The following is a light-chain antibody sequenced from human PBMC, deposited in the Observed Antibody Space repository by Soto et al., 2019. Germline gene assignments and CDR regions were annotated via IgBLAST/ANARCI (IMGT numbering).Light chain of an antibody. Sequence: MQMTPSPFTLSPSVRQRASMPGGASQSISSWLAWYQQKPGKAPKLLIYGASTLQSGVPSRFSGSGVGTDFTLTISSLQPEDSAIYYCQQADTFPITFGQGTRLEIK. J-gene: IGKJ5*01. CDR3: QQADTFPIT. CDR2: GAS. CDR1: QSISSW. V-gene: IGKV1-12*01.